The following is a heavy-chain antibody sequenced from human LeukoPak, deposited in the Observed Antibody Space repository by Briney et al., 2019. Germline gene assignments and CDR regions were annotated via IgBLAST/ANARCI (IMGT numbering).Heavy chain of an antibody. J-gene: IGHJ5*02. D-gene: IGHD3-9*01. Sequence: GGSLRLSCAASGFAFNTYTIHWVRQAPGKGLEWVAVMSYDGGNDYYADSVKGRFTISRDNSKNTLYLQMNSLRPEDTAVYYCVRDSRPPDSIHFWLVNLFDPWGQGTLVTVSS. CDR3: VRDSRPPDSIHFWLVNLFDP. CDR1: GFAFNTYT. V-gene: IGHV3-30*04. CDR2: MSYDGGND.